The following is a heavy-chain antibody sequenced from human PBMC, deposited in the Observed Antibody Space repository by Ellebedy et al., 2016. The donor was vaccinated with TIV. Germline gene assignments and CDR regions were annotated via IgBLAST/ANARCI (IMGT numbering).Heavy chain of an antibody. V-gene: IGHV3-7*01. J-gene: IGHJ3*01. Sequence: GESLKISCAASGFSFNSYWMTWVRQAPGKGLEWVANINQGGSVKYYVDSLRGRFTISRDNAKNSLFLQMNSLRAADTAVYYCATDGSYGDYRSPAHAFVFWGQGTMVSVAS. CDR3: ATDGSYGDYRSPAHAFVF. CDR2: INQGGSVK. CDR1: GFSFNSYW. D-gene: IGHD3-10*01.